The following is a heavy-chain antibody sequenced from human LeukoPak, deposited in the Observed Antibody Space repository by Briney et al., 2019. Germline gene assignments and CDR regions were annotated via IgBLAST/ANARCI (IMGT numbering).Heavy chain of an antibody. CDR1: GDSVSSNNGA. CDR2: TYYRSKWYD. D-gene: IGHD3-9*01. J-gene: IGHJ4*02. V-gene: IGHV6-1*01. CDR3: ARDVGTTGWHTFDY. Sequence: SQTLSLTCAISGDSVSSNNGAWNWIRQSPSRGLEWLGRTYYRSKWYDDYAGSLISRITISPDTSKNQFSLQLYSVTPEDTAVYYCARDVGTTGWHTFDYWGQGTLVTVSS.